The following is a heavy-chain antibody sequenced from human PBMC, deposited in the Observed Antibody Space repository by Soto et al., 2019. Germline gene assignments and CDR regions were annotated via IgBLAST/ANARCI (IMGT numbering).Heavy chain of an antibody. V-gene: IGHV3-23*01. Sequence: GGSLRLSCAASGFTFSSYAMSWVRQAPGKGLEWVSAISGSGGSTYYADSVKGRFTISRDNSKNTLYLQMNSLRAEDTAVYYCTKDTMIVVVNYGMDVWGQGTTVTVSS. D-gene: IGHD3-22*01. CDR3: TKDTMIVVVNYGMDV. CDR1: GFTFSSYA. J-gene: IGHJ6*02. CDR2: ISGSGGST.